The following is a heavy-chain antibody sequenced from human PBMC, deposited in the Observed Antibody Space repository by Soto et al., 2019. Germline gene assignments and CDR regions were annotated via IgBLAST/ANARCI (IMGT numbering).Heavy chain of an antibody. CDR3: AKNPVGATGY. CDR1: GFTFSSYG. D-gene: IGHD1-26*01. V-gene: IGHV3-30*18. J-gene: IGHJ4*02. Sequence: GGSLRLSCAASGFTFSSYGMHWVRQAPGKGLEWVAVISYDGSNKYYADSVKGRFTISRDNSKNTLYLQMNSLRAEDTAVYYCAKNPVGATGYWGQGTLVTVSS. CDR2: ISYDGSNK.